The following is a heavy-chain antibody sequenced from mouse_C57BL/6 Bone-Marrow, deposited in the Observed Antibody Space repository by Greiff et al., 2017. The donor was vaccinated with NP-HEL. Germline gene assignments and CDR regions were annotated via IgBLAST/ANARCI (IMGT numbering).Heavy chain of an antibody. D-gene: IGHD1-1*01. J-gene: IGHJ1*03. CDR3: TRTITTVERWYFDV. V-gene: IGHV1-5*01. CDR1: GYTFTSYW. Sequence: EVQLQQSGTVLARPGASVKMSCKTSGYTFTSYWMHWVKQRPGQGLEWIGAIYPGNSDTSYNQKFKGKAKLTAVTSASTAYMELSSLTNEDSAVYYCTRTITTVERWYFDVWGTGTTVTVSS. CDR2: IYPGNSDT.